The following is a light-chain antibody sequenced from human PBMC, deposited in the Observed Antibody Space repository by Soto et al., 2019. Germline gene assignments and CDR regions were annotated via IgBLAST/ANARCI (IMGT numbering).Light chain of an antibody. Sequence: EIVVTQSPATLSVSPGERATLSCRASQSVASDFAWYQQKPGQAPRLLIYDASTRATGIPARFSGSGSGTEVTLTISSLQSEDFAVYYCQQYNYWPQTFGQGTKVEIK. V-gene: IGKV3-15*01. CDR3: QQYNYWPQT. J-gene: IGKJ1*01. CDR2: DAS. CDR1: QSVASD.